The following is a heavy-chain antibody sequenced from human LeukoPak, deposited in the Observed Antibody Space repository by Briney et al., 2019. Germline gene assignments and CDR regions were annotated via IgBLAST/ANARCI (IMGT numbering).Heavy chain of an antibody. Sequence: PSETLSLTCSVSGDSVTSSYLNWIRQPPGKGLEWIGYVSSDGTTNYTPSLRSRLIMSVDTAKNDISLILTSVTASDTAIYYCARLDCFGEGCYNHWGRGTLVTVSS. V-gene: IGHV4-59*08. J-gene: IGHJ4*02. D-gene: IGHD2-15*01. CDR1: GDSVTSSY. CDR3: ARLDCFGEGCYNH. CDR2: VSSDGTT.